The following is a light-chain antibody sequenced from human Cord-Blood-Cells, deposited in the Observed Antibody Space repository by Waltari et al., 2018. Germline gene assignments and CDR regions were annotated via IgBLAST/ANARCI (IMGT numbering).Light chain of an antibody. CDR3: AAWDDSLNGWV. Sequence: QSVLTQPPSASGTPGQRVTISCFGSGSNIGSNTVNWYQQLPGTAPKLLIYSNNQRPSGVPDRFSGSKSGTSASLAISGLQSEDEADYYCAAWDDSLNGWVFGGGTKLTVL. CDR1: GSNIGSNT. V-gene: IGLV1-44*01. CDR2: SNN. J-gene: IGLJ3*02.